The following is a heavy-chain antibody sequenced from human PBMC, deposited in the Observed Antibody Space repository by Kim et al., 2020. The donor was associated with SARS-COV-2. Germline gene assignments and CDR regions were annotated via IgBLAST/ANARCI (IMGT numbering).Heavy chain of an antibody. J-gene: IGHJ6*02. CDR3: ARGRWGYCSGGSCPTGGYYYYGMDV. D-gene: IGHD2-15*01. V-gene: IGHV1-69*13. Sequence: SVKVSCKASGGTFSSYAISWVRQAPGQGLEWMGGIIPIFGTANYAQKFQGRVTITADESTSTAYMELSSLRSEDTAVYYCARGRWGYCSGGSCPTGGYYYYGMDVWGQGTTVTVSS. CDR1: GGTFSSYA. CDR2: IIPIFGTA.